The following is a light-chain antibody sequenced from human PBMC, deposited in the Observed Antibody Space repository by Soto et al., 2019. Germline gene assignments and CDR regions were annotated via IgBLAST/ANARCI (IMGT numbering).Light chain of an antibody. CDR2: AAS. CDR1: QAISNY. V-gene: IGKV1-39*01. CDR3: QQSYSTTWT. Sequence: DIQLTQSPSFLSASVGDRVPVTCRASQAISNYVNWYQQKPGKAPKLLIYAASSLQSGVPSRFSGSGSETDFTLTISSLQPEDFATYSCQQSYSTTWTFGQGTKVDIK. J-gene: IGKJ1*01.